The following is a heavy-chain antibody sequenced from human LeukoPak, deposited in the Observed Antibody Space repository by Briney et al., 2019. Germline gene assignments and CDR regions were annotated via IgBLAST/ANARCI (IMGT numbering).Heavy chain of an antibody. D-gene: IGHD3-3*01. J-gene: IGHJ4*02. CDR3: ARSEGGVGDDFWSGYSSDFDY. V-gene: IGHV1-69*13. CDR2: IIPIFGTA. CDR1: GGTFSSYA. Sequence: SVKVSCKASGGTFSSYAISWVRQAPGQGLEWMGGIIPIFGTANYAQKFQGRVTITADESTSTAYMELSSLRSEDTAVYYCARSEGGVGDDFWSGYSSDFDYWGQGTLVTVSS.